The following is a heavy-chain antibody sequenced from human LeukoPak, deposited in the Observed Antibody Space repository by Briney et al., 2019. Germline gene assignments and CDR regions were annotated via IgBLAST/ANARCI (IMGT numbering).Heavy chain of an antibody. CDR2: IYYSGST. Sequence: SETLSLTCTASGGSISSYYWSWIRQPPGKGLEWIGYIYYSGSTNYNPSLKSRVTISVDTSKKQFSLKLSSVTAADTAVYYCARGGSTTYTYSSPPIGFDYWGQGTLVTVSS. CDR1: GGSISSYY. CDR3: ARGGSTTYTYSSPPIGFDY. D-gene: IGHD6-19*01. J-gene: IGHJ4*02. V-gene: IGHV4-59*01.